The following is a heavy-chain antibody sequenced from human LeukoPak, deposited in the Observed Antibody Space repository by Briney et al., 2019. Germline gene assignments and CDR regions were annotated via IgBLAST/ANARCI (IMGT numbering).Heavy chain of an antibody. D-gene: IGHD1/OR15-1a*01. CDR1: GFSFTTYW. J-gene: IGHJ4*02. CDR2: INEDGSHK. V-gene: IGHV3-7*01. CDR3: ARGRTGTFDY. Sequence: LAGGSLRLSCAASGFSFTTYWMAWVRQAPGKGLEWVANINEDGSHKNYLDSVKGRFTISRDNDKNTLYLQMNSLRAEDTAVYYCARGRTGTFDYWGQGTLVTVSS.